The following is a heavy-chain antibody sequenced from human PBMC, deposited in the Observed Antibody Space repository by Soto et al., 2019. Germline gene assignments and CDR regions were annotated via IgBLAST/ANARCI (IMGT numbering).Heavy chain of an antibody. CDR1: GYTFTGYY. J-gene: IGHJ6*02. V-gene: IGHV1-2*04. CDR3: ARGTGLVAVAATGYYGMDV. D-gene: IGHD2-15*01. CDR2: INPNSGGT. Sequence: GASVKVSCKASGYTFTGYYMHWVRQAPGQGLEWMGWINPNSGGTNYAQKFQGWVTMTRDTSISTAYMELSRLRSDDTAVYYCARGTGLVAVAATGYYGMDVWGQGTTVTVSS.